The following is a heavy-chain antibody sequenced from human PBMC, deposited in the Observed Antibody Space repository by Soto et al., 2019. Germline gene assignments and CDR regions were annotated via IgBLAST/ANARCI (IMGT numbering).Heavy chain of an antibody. J-gene: IGHJ4*02. V-gene: IGHV4-59*01. D-gene: IGHD3-22*01. CDR1: GGSISSYY. Sequence: SEILSLTCTVSGGSISSYYLSWIRQPPGKGLEWIGYIYYSGSTNYNPSLKGRVTLSVDTSKNQFSLKLSSVTAADTAVYYCASQYYYDSSGSQTFDYWGQGTQVTVS. CDR3: ASQYYYDSSGSQTFDY. CDR2: IYYSGST.